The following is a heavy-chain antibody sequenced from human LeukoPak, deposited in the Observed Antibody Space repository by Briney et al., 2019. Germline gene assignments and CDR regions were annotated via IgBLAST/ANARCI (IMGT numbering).Heavy chain of an antibody. D-gene: IGHD3-3*01. CDR1: GGSISSYY. CDR3: ASSSRYYDFWSGYYGYYYYMDV. V-gene: IGHV4-4*09. CDR2: IYTSGST. J-gene: IGHJ6*03. Sequence: PSETLSLTCTVSGGSISSYYWSCIRQPPGKGLEWIGYIYTSGSTNYNTSLKSRVTISVDTSKNQFSLKLSSVTAADTAVYYCASSSRYYDFWSGYYGYYYYMDVWGKGTTVTVSS.